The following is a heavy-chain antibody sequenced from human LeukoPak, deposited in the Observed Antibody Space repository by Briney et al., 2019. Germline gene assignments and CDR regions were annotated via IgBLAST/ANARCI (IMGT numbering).Heavy chain of an antibody. Sequence: GSLRLSCSASGFTLINYAMSWVRQAPGKGLEWVSGISGPGGSTYYADSVKGRFTISRDNSKNTLYLQMNSLRAEDTALYYCAKDSWSFHDAFDIWGQGTMVTVSS. CDR3: AKDSWSFHDAFDI. J-gene: IGHJ3*02. CDR2: ISGPGGST. D-gene: IGHD2-21*01. V-gene: IGHV3-23*01. CDR1: GFTLINYA.